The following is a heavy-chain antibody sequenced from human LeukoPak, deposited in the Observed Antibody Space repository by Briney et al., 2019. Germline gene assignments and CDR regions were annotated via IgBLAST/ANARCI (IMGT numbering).Heavy chain of an antibody. CDR1: GLTFSSYA. J-gene: IGHJ4*02. D-gene: IGHD1/OR15-1a*01. CDR2: ISGNGGST. Sequence: GGSLRLSCAVSGLTFSSYAMSWVRQAPGKGLERVSGISGNGGSTYYADSVKGRFTISRDNSKNTLYLQMNSLRAEDTALYYCAKDGGSITGTVGRFDYWGQGTLVTVSS. V-gene: IGHV3-23*01. CDR3: AKDGGSITGTVGRFDY.